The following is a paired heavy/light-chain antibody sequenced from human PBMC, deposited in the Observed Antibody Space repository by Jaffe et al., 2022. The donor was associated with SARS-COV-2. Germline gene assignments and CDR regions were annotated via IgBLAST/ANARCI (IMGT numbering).Heavy chain of an antibody. D-gene: IGHD2-2*01. CDR1: GFTFSNAW. Sequence: EVQLVESGGGLVKPGGSLRLSCAASGFTFSNAWMNWVRQAPGKGLEWVGRIRSKTDGGTTDYTTPVQGRFTISRDDSKSILYLQMNSLKSEDTAVYYCARGVPAAPVPVFWGHGTLVIVSS. CDR2: IRSKTDGGTT. J-gene: IGHJ4*01. V-gene: IGHV3-15*01. CDR3: ARGVPAAPVPVF.
Light chain of an antibody. V-gene: IGKV3-15*01. CDR2: GAS. J-gene: IGKJ1*01. Sequence: EILMTQSPATLSVSPGERATFSCRASQSISDNLAWYQQRPGQPPRLVIYGASTRAAGIPARFSGSGSGTEFTLTISSLQSEDFATYYCLQYNNWPRTFGQGTKAEFK. CDR3: LQYNNWPRT. CDR1: QSISDN.